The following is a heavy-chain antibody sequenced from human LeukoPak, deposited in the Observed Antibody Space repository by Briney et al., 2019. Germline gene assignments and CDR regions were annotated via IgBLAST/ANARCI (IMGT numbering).Heavy chain of an antibody. CDR1: GYSFTSYW. V-gene: IGHV3-33*01. Sequence: TGESLQISCKGSGYSFTSYWIGWVRQAPGKGLEWVAVIWYDGSNKYYADSVKGRFTISRDNSKNTLYLQMNSLRVEDTAVYYCARVSGDGYNFGWFDPWGQGTLVTVSS. D-gene: IGHD5-12*01. CDR2: IWYDGSNK. CDR3: ARVSGDGYNFGWFDP. J-gene: IGHJ5*02.